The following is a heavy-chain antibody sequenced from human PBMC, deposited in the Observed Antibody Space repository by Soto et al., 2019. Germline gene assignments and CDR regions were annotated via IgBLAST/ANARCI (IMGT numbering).Heavy chain of an antibody. CDR1: GDKFASYA. V-gene: IGHV1-3*01. CDR3: ARDLPSTVTLDY. J-gene: IGHJ4*02. Sequence: ASVKVCFKASGDKFASYARHGVSKAPVQRLPWMRLINAGNGNSKDSQNFHGSVTILRETFGSTAYMELSSFGSEATAVYYCARDLPSTVTLDYWGQGTLVTVSS. D-gene: IGHD4-17*01. CDR2: INAGNGNS.